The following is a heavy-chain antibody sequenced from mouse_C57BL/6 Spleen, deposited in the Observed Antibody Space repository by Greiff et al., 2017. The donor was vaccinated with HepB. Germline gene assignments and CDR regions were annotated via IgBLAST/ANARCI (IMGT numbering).Heavy chain of an antibody. CDR1: GYTFTSYW. D-gene: IGHD1-1*01. Sequence: QVQLQQPGAELVKPGASVKLSCKASGYTFTSYWMHWVKQRPGQDLEWIGMIHPDSGSTNYNEKFKSKATLTVDKSSSTAYMQLSSLTSEDSAVYYCARNLYYYGSSLYYYAMDYWGQGTSVTVSS. CDR3: ARNLYYYGSSLYYYAMDY. V-gene: IGHV1-64*01. CDR2: IHPDSGST. J-gene: IGHJ4*01.